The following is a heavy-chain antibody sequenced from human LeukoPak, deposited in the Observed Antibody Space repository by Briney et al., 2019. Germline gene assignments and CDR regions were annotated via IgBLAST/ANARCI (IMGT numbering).Heavy chain of an antibody. CDR3: AREAPYCGGDCPNDY. D-gene: IGHD2-21*02. CDR2: INPDSGGT. V-gene: IGHV1-2*02. CDR1: RYTFTGYY. J-gene: IGHJ4*02. Sequence: ASVKVSCKASRYTFTGYYMHWVRQAPGQGLEWMGWINPDSGGTNYAQRFQGRVTMTRDTSISTAYMELSSLRSDDTAMYYCAREAPYCGGDCPNDYWGQGTLVTVSS.